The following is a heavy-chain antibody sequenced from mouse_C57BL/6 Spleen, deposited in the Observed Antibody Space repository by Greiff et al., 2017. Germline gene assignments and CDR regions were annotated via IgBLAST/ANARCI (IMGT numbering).Heavy chain of an antibody. CDR2: ISSGGSYP. CDR1: GFTFSSYG. Sequence: EVHLVESGGDLVKPGGSLKLSCAASGFTFSSYGMSWVRQTTDKRLEWVATISSGGSYPYYPDRVKGRFTISRDNAKNTLYLQMSSLKSEDTAMYYCARRYDDDDPVNAMDYWGQGTSVTVSA. D-gene: IGHD2-4*01. J-gene: IGHJ4*01. CDR3: ARRYDDDDPVNAMDY. V-gene: IGHV5-6*01.